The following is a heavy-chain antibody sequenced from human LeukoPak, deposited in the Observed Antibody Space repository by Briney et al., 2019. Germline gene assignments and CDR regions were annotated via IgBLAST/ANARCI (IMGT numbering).Heavy chain of an antibody. CDR2: INHSGST. D-gene: IGHD2-15*01. CDR3: ARKRVRRGYCSGGSRYYYYMDV. CDR1: GGSFSGYY. Sequence: SETLSLTCAVYGGSFSGYYWSWIRQPPGKGLEWIGEINHSGSTNYNPSLKSRVTISVDTSKNQFSLKLSSVTAADTAVYYCARKRVRRGYCSGGSRYYYYMDVWGKETTVTVSS. J-gene: IGHJ6*03. V-gene: IGHV4-34*01.